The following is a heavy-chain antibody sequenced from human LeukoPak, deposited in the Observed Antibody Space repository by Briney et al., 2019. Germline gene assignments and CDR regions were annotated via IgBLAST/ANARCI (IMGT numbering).Heavy chain of an antibody. CDR2: ISGSGGST. Sequence: PGGSLRLSCAASGFSFSSYAMSWVRQAPGKGLEWVSAISGSGGSTYYADSVKGRFTISRDNSKNTLYLQMNSLRAEDTALYYCAKGFRDYGDYVPYFDYWGQGTLVTVSS. J-gene: IGHJ4*02. CDR1: GFSFSSYA. CDR3: AKGFRDYGDYVPYFDY. D-gene: IGHD4-17*01. V-gene: IGHV3-23*01.